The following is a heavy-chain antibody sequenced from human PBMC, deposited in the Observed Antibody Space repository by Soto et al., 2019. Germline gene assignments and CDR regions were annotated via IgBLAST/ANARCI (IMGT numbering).Heavy chain of an antibody. V-gene: IGHV4-61*01. CDR2: IYYTGST. Sequence: SETLSLTCTVSGGSVNSDSHNWSWIRQPPGKGLEWIGYIYYTGSTNYNPSLKSRVTISLDTSRNQFSLKLSSVTAADKAVFYCAREYANSPEAFDFWGQGALVTAPQ. CDR3: AREYANSPEAFDF. D-gene: IGHD2-2*01. J-gene: IGHJ4*02. CDR1: GGSVNSDSHN.